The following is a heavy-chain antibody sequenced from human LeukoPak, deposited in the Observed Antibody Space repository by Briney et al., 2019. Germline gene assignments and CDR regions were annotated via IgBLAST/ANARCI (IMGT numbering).Heavy chain of an antibody. CDR3: ARDPSGNGGGGEYYFDY. J-gene: IGHJ4*02. V-gene: IGHV4-4*02. CDR1: GGSISSNYR. CDR2: IYHSGST. D-gene: IGHD1-26*01. Sequence: PSETLSPTCAVSGGSISSNYRWSWVRQPPGKGLVWIGEIYHSGSTNFNPSLKSRVTLSVDKSKNQFSLKLSSVTAADTALYYCARDPSGNGGGGEYYFDYWGQGTLVTVSS.